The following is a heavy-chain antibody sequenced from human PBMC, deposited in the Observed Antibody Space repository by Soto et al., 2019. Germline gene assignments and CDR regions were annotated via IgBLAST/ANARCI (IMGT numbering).Heavy chain of an antibody. J-gene: IGHJ6*02. CDR2: IGAPGDT. CDR3: AREYGGLRGGMDV. D-gene: IGHD5-12*01. Sequence: GGSLRLSCAASGFTFSSFDMHWVRQATGKGLEWVAGIGAPGDTYYRGSVKGRFTISRENAKNSVYLQMNSLRAGDTAVYYCAREYGGLRGGMDVWGQGTTATVS. V-gene: IGHV3-13*01. CDR1: GFTFSSFD.